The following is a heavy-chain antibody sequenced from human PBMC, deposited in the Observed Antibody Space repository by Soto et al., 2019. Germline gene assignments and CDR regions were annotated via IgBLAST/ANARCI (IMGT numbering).Heavy chain of an antibody. CDR2: ISAYNGNT. J-gene: IGHJ4*02. Sequence: QVQLVQSGAEVKKPGASVKVSCKASGYTFTSYGISWVRQAPGQGLEWMGWISAYNGNTNYAQKLQGRVTMTTDTSTSTAYMELRSRRSEDTAVYYCARDEGSDRRGPDFDYWVQGTLVTVSS. CDR1: GYTFTSYG. V-gene: IGHV1-18*01. D-gene: IGHD3-10*01. CDR3: ARDEGSDRRGPDFDY.